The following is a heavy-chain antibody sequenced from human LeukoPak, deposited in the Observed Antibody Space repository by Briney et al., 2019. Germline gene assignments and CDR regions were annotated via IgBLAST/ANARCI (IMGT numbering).Heavy chain of an antibody. D-gene: IGHD3-3*01. CDR2: MNPNSGNT. CDR3: ARGRKGSTIFGVVITELYYYYMDV. CDR1: GYTFTSYD. Sequence: ASVKVSCKASGYTFTSYDINWVRQATGQGLEWMGWMNPNSGNTGYAQKFQGRVTMTSNTSISTAYMELSSLRSEDTAVYYCARGRKGSTIFGVVITELYYYYMDVWGKGTTVTVSS. V-gene: IGHV1-8*01. J-gene: IGHJ6*03.